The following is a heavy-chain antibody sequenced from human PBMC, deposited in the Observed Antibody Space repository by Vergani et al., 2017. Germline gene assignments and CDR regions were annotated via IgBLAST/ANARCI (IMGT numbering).Heavy chain of an antibody. V-gene: IGHV3-33*01. D-gene: IGHD3-10*02. CDR1: GFTFNQYG. CDR2: TWYDGNNK. Sequence: QVQLVESGGGVVQPGRSLSLSCAASGFTFNQYGMHWVRQAPGKGLEWVAVTWYDGNNKQYADSVEGRFTISRDNSKSTMYLQMNSLRDEDTGVYYCARYLRLLCNRFDPWGQGTLVTVSS. CDR3: ARYLRLLCNRFDP. J-gene: IGHJ5*02.